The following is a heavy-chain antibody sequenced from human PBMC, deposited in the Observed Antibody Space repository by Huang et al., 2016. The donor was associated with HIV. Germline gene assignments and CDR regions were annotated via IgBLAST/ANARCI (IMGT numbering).Heavy chain of an antibody. D-gene: IGHD1-26*01. CDR3: ARGGNTVGYFDN. V-gene: IGHV3-53*01. Sequence: EVQLVESGGGLIQPGGSLRLSCAASGFTVSGTYMSWVRQAPRKGLEWVSVIYSGGTTYCADSVKGRFTFSRDKSKNTVDLQMNSLRADDTAVYYCARGGNTVGYFDNWGQGTLVTVSS. CDR2: IYSGGTT. CDR1: GFTVSGTY. J-gene: IGHJ4*02.